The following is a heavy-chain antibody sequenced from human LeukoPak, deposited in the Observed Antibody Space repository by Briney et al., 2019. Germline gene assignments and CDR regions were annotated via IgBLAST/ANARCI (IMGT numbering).Heavy chain of an antibody. Sequence: GGCLTLSCASSGFTFSRYWMSWVRQAPGKGREWVANIKQGGSEKYYVDSVKGRFTISRDNAKNSLYLQMNSLRAEDTAVYYCARERSYDSSGYPAFDYWGQGTLVTVSS. J-gene: IGHJ4*02. CDR1: GFTFSRYW. CDR3: ARERSYDSSGYPAFDY. D-gene: IGHD3-22*01. CDR2: IKQGGSEK. V-gene: IGHV3-7*01.